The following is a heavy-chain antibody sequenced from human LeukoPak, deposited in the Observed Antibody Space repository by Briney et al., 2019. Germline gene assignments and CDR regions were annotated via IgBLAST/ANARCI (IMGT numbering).Heavy chain of an antibody. CDR3: ARDYGSGSYSFDY. D-gene: IGHD3-10*01. J-gene: IGHJ4*02. V-gene: IGHV3-30*02. Sequence: PGGSLRLSCAASGFTFRNYGIHWVRQAPGKGLEWVAFVQNDGSAKCYADSVKGRFTISRDNSQSTLYLQMNSLRAEDTAIYYCARDYGSGSYSFDYWGQGSLVTVSS. CDR1: GFTFRNYG. CDR2: VQNDGSAK.